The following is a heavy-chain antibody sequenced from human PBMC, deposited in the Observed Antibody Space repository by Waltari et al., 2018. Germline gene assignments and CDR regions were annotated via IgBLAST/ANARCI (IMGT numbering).Heavy chain of an antibody. D-gene: IGHD3-3*01. Sequence: EVQVVESGGGLVQPGWSLRLSCSASVSTFRNHAMHGARQVPGKGLEYVSGISQNGDGTHYADSVKGRFTISRDNSKNTLYLQMSSLRTEDTAVYYCVNDFWSDHSMGVWGQGTTVTVSS. V-gene: IGHV3-64D*06. CDR1: VSTFRNHA. J-gene: IGHJ6*02. CDR3: VNDFWSDHSMGV. CDR2: ISQNGDGT.